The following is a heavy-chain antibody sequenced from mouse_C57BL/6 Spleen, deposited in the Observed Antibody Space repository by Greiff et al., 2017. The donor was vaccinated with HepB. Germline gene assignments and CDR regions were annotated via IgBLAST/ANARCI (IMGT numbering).Heavy chain of an antibody. Sequence: VQLQQSGPGLVQPSQSLSITCTVSGFSLTSYGVHWVRQSPGKGLEWLGVIWRGGSTDYNAAFMSRLSITKDNSKSQVFFKMNSLQADDTAIYYCATSDGYYPYAMDYWGQGTSVTVSS. CDR3: ATSDGYYPYAMDY. CDR1: GFSLTSYG. J-gene: IGHJ4*01. D-gene: IGHD2-3*01. CDR2: IWRGGST. V-gene: IGHV2-5*01.